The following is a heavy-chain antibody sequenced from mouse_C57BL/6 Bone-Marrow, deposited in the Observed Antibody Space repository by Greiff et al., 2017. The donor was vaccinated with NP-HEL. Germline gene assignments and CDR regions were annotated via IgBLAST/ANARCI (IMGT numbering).Heavy chain of an antibody. Sequence: EVQLQQSGAELVRPGASVKLSCTASGFNIKDDYMHWVKQRPEQGLEWIGWIDPENGDTEYASKFQGKATITADKSSNTAYLQLSSLTSEDPAVYYCTDFDSYSSDYEGQGTAPTVSS. V-gene: IGHV14-4*01. D-gene: IGHD2-12*01. CDR1: GFNIKDDY. CDR2: IDPENGDT. CDR3: TDFDSYSSDY. J-gene: IGHJ2*01.